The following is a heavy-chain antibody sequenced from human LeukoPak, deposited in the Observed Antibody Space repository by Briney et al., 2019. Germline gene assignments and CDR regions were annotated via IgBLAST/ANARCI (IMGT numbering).Heavy chain of an antibody. Sequence: ASVKVSCKASGYTFTGYYMHWVRQAPGQGLEWMGWINPNSGGTNYEQKFKGRVTMTRDTSISTAYMELSRLRSDDTAVYYCARGAGIAVAGDNWFDPWGQGTLVTVSS. V-gene: IGHV1-2*02. CDR2: INPNSGGT. CDR1: GYTFTGYY. D-gene: IGHD6-19*01. J-gene: IGHJ5*02. CDR3: ARGAGIAVAGDNWFDP.